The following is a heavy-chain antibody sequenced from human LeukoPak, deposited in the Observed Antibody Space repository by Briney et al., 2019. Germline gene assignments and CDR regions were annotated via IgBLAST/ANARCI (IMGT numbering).Heavy chain of an antibody. V-gene: IGHV3-48*01. Sequence: GGSLRLSCAASGFTFSSYSMNWVRQAPGKGLEWVSYISSSSSTIYYADSVKGRFTISRDNAKNSLYLQMNSLRAEDTAVYYCASSIVVVPAAPSGRSDAFDIWGQGTMVTVSS. CDR2: ISSSSSTI. D-gene: IGHD2-2*01. J-gene: IGHJ3*02. CDR3: ASSIVVVPAAPSGRSDAFDI. CDR1: GFTFSSYS.